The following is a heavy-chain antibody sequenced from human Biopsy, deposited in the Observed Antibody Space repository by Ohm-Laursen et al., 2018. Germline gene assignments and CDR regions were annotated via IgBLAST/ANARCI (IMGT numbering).Heavy chain of an antibody. V-gene: IGHV1-69*13. CDR2: ITPIFDIN. J-gene: IGHJ4*02. CDR1: GYSFTSYY. D-gene: IGHD1-26*01. Sequence: ASVKVSCKASGYSFTSYYMHWVRQAPGQGLEWMGGITPIFDINNYAQKFQGRLTITADESTSTAYMELSSLTTEDTAIYYCARGPHSGSHSCFDYWGRGTLVTVSS. CDR3: ARGPHSGSHSCFDY.